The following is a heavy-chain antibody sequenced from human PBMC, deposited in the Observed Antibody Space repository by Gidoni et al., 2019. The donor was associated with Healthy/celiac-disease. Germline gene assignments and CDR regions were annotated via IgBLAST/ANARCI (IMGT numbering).Heavy chain of an antibody. V-gene: IGHV3-7*03. CDR2: IKQDGSEK. Sequence: EVQLVESGGGLVQPGGSRRLSCAASGFTFSRYWMSWVRQAPGKGLEWVANIKQDGSEKYYVDSVKGRFTISRDNAKNSLYLQMNSLRAEDTAVYYCARDKPGIAAAGTVGFDYWGQGTLVTVSS. D-gene: IGHD6-13*01. CDR3: ARDKPGIAAAGTVGFDY. J-gene: IGHJ4*02. CDR1: GFTFSRYW.